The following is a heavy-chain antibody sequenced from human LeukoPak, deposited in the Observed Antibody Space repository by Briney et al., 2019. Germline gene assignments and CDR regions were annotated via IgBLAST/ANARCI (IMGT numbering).Heavy chain of an antibody. CDR3: ARAREAPANVFPDH. D-gene: IGHD2-15*01. CDR2: INQDGSEK. Sequence: GGSLRLSCAASGFTFSRYWMTWVRQSPGNGLEWVANINQDGSEKYYGDSVTGRFTISRDNAENSLFLQMNSLRADDTGVYYCARAREAPANVFPDHWGQGVVVTVSS. V-gene: IGHV3-7*01. J-gene: IGHJ4*02. CDR1: GFTFSRYW.